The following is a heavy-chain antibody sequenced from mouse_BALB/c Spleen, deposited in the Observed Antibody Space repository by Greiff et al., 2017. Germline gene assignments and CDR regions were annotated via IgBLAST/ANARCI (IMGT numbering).Heavy chain of an antibody. D-gene: IGHD2-10*02. CDR2: IWGDGST. CDR1: GFSLTGYG. Sequence: QVQLQQSGPGLVAPSQSLSITCTVSGFSLTGYGVNWVRQPPGKGLEWLGMIWGDGSTDYNSALKSRLSISKDNSKSQVFLKMNSLQTDDTARYYCARDRGRYGNYGDYAMDYWGQGTSVTVSS. CDR3: ARDRGRYGNYGDYAMDY. J-gene: IGHJ4*01. V-gene: IGHV2-6-7*01.